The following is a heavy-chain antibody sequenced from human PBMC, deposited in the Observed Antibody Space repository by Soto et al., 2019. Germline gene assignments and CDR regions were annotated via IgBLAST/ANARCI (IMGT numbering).Heavy chain of an antibody. Sequence: ASVKVSCKASGYTFTGYGISWVRQAPGQGLEWMGWISAYNGNTNYAQKLQGRVTMTTDTSTSTAYMELRSLRSDDTAVYYCARDDSSGPYVVYFDYRGQGTLVTVSS. CDR2: ISAYNGNT. D-gene: IGHD3-22*01. CDR1: GYTFTGYG. V-gene: IGHV1-18*01. J-gene: IGHJ4*02. CDR3: ARDDSSGPYVVYFDY.